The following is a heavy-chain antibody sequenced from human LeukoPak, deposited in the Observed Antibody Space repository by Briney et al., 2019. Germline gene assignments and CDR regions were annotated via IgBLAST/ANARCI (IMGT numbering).Heavy chain of an antibody. D-gene: IGHD2-21*02. CDR1: GFTFSSYA. CDR2: ISGTGGNT. Sequence: GGSLRLSCAASGFTFSSYAMSWVRQAPGKGLEWVSGISGTGGNTYYTDSVKGRFTISRDNSKNTLYLQTNSLRAEDTAVYYCARLSDALDYWGQGTLVTVSS. J-gene: IGHJ4*02. V-gene: IGHV3-23*01. CDR3: ARLSDALDY.